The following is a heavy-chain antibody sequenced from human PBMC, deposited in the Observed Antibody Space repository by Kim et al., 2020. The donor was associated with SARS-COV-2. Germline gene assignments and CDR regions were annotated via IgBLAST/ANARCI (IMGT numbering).Heavy chain of an antibody. D-gene: IGHD3-3*01. V-gene: IGHV1-24*01. CDR3: ATLKHDFWSGDRNYYYYGMDV. J-gene: IGHJ6*02. CDR2: FDPEDGET. Sequence: ASVKVSCKVSGYTLTELSMHWVRQAPGKGLEWMGGFDPEDGETIYAQKFQGRVTMTEDTSTDTAYMELSSLRSEDTAVYYCATLKHDFWSGDRNYYYYGMDVWGQGTTVTVSS. CDR1: GYTLTELS.